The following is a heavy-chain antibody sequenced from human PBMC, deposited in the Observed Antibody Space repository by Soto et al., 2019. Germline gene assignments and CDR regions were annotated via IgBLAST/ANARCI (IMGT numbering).Heavy chain of an antibody. CDR1: GFTFSSYG. CDR2: ISYDGSNK. D-gene: IGHD3-10*01. CDR3: AKGGVRAQNAFDI. Sequence: QVQLVESGGGVVQPGRSLRLSCAASGFTFSSYGMHWVRQAPGKGLEWVAVISYDGSNKYYADSVKGRFTISRDNSKSTLYLQMNSLRAEDTAVYYCAKGGVRAQNAFDIWGQGTMVTVSS. J-gene: IGHJ3*02. V-gene: IGHV3-30*18.